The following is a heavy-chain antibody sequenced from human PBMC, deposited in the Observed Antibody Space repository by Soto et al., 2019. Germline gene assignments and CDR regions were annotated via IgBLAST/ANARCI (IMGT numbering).Heavy chain of an antibody. J-gene: IGHJ4*02. V-gene: IGHV3-30-3*01. Sequence: GGSLRLSCAASGFSFGSYAMHWVRQAPGKGLEWVAVISYDGSNKYYADSVKGRFTISRDNSKNTLYLQMNSLRAEDTAVYYCARGESRQSGSLPWGYWGQGTLVTVSS. CDR1: GFSFGSYA. D-gene: IGHD3-10*01. CDR2: ISYDGSNK. CDR3: ARGESRQSGSLPWGY.